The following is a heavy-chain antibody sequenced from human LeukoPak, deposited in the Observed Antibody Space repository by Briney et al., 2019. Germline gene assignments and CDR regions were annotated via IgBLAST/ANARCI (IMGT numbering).Heavy chain of an antibody. Sequence: SETLSLTCTVSGGSLSNYYWSWIRQPPGKGLEWIGYIYYSGSINYNPSLKSRVTISVDMSKNQFSLQLSSVTAAATAVYYCARQSRDGDYIAKLFDYWGQGTLVTVSS. CDR3: ARQSRDGDYIAKLFDY. CDR1: GGSLSNYY. CDR2: IYYSGSI. V-gene: IGHV4-59*08. D-gene: IGHD4-17*01. J-gene: IGHJ4*02.